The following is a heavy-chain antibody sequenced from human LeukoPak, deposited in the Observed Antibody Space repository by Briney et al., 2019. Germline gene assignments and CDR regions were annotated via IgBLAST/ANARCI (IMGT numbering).Heavy chain of an antibody. V-gene: IGHV3-48*03. CDR2: ISSSGSTI. CDR1: GFTFSSYE. Sequence: GGSLRLSCAASGFTFSSYEMHWVRQAPGKGLEWVSYISSSGSTIYYADSVKGRFTISRDNAKNSLYLQMNSLRAEDTSVYYCARSPGILGTNYFDYWGQGTLVTVSS. CDR3: ARSPGILGTNYFDY. D-gene: IGHD1-26*01. J-gene: IGHJ4*02.